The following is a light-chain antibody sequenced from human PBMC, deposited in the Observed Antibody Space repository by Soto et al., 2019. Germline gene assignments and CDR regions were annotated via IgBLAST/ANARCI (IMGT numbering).Light chain of an antibody. CDR1: QTVRSH. CDR3: QQYNNWPLT. V-gene: IGKV3-15*01. CDR2: GES. J-gene: IGKJ4*01. Sequence: IVMTQSLVTLSLSPGERATLSCRASQTVRSHLAWFQQKPGQAPRLPIYGESTRATGVPARFSGSGSGTEFTLIISSLQSEDFAVYYCQQYNNWPLTFGGGTKVDIK.